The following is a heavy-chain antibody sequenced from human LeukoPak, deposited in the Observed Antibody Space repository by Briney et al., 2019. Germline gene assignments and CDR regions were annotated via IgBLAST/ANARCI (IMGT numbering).Heavy chain of an antibody. CDR3: ATQNYYDSSGYFKPPDY. CDR2: ISYDGSNK. Sequence: GGSLRLSCAASGFTFSSYGMHWVRQAPGKGLEWVAVISYDGSNKYYADSVKGRFTISRDNSKNTLYLQMNSLRAEDTAVYYCATQNYYDSSGYFKPPDYWGQGTLVTVSS. V-gene: IGHV3-30*03. J-gene: IGHJ4*02. CDR1: GFTFSSYG. D-gene: IGHD3-22*01.